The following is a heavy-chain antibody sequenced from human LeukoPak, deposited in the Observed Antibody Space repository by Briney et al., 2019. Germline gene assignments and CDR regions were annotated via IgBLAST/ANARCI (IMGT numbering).Heavy chain of an antibody. CDR1: GYSFTSNY. Sequence: ASVKVSCKASGYSFTSNYIHWVRQAPGQGLEWMGMIYPRDGSTSYAQKFQGRVTVTRDTSTSTVHMELSGLRSEDTAVYYCARDQEAFNNWGQGTWSPSPQ. V-gene: IGHV1-46*01. J-gene: IGHJ4*02. CDR3: ARDQEAFNN. CDR2: IYPRDGST.